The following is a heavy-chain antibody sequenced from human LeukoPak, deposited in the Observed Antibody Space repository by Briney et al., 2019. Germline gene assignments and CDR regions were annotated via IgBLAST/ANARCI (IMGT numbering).Heavy chain of an antibody. D-gene: IGHD4-17*01. CDR2: IWYDESNK. CDR3: AKDGTTVTTWYFDY. CDR1: GLTLSSHG. Sequence: PGRCLRPACAASGLTLSSHGVGSVRQAPGKGLESEPVIWYDESNKYYADSVKGRFTISRDNSKNTLYLQMNSLRAEDTAVYYCAKDGTTVTTWYFDYWGQGTLVTVSS. V-gene: IGHV3-33*06. J-gene: IGHJ4*02.